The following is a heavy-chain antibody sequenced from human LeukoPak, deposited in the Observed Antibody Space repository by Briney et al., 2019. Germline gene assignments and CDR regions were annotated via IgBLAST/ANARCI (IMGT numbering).Heavy chain of an antibody. D-gene: IGHD3-10*01. CDR2: ISPRSTYM. V-gene: IGHV3-21*01. CDR1: GLTFSGYT. CDR3: ARSGYGSADS. J-gene: IGHJ4*02. Sequence: PGGSLTLLCAVSGLTFSGYTMNGVRQTRGKGVECVSSISPRSTYMYYADSVKGRVTISRENAKNSQYLQMNSLRAEDTAMDYCARSGYGSADSWGQGTPVTVSS.